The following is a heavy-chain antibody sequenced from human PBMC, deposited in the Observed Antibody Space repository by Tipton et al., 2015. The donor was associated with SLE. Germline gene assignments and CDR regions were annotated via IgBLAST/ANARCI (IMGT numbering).Heavy chain of an antibody. V-gene: IGHV4-59*01. J-gene: IGHJ3*02. CDR1: GASISSYY. D-gene: IGHD1-26*01. CDR3: ARTLGAIAHTVYDAFDI. Sequence: GLVKPSETLSLTCTVSGASISSYYWSWIRQFPGKGLEWIGYIYSSGSTNYNPSLKSRVTMSVDMSKNQFSLRLTSVTAADTAVYYCARTLGAIAHTVYDAFDIWGQGKMVTVSS. CDR2: IYSSGST.